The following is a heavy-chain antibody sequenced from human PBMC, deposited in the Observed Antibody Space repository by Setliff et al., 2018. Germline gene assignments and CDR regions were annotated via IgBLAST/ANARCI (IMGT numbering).Heavy chain of an antibody. V-gene: IGHV1-2*04. CDR1: GYTFTGYY. Sequence: WASVKVSCKASGYTFTGYYMHWVRQAPGQGLEWMGWINPNSGGTNYAQKFQGWVTMTRDTSISTAYMELSRLRSDDTAVYYCARGYSSSWQSRMGFDPWGQGTLVTVSS. CDR3: ARGYSSSWQSRMGFDP. CDR2: INPNSGGT. J-gene: IGHJ5*02. D-gene: IGHD6-13*01.